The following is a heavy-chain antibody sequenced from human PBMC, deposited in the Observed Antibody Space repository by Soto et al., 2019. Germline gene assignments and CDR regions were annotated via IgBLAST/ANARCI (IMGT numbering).Heavy chain of an antibody. CDR1: GYTFTSYG. D-gene: IGHD2-21*02. CDR3: ARTDRRSLVVTAIPAWFDP. J-gene: IGHJ5*02. V-gene: IGHV1-18*01. Sequence: GASVKVSCKASGYTFTSYGISWVRQAPGQGLEWMGWISAYNGNTNYAQKLQGRVTMTTDTSTSTAYMELRSLRSDDTAVYYCARTDRRSLVVTAIPAWFDPWGQGTLVTAPQ. CDR2: ISAYNGNT.